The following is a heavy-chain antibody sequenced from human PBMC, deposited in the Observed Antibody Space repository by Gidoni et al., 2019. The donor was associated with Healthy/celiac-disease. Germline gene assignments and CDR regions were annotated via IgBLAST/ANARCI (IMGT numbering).Heavy chain of an antibody. CDR3: ARGDLPPYSSSWHPPDYYYGMDV. CDR1: GGTFSSYA. J-gene: IGHJ6*02. CDR2: IIPIFGTA. D-gene: IGHD6-13*01. Sequence: EVKKPGSSVKVSCKASGGTFSSYAISWVRQAPGQGLEWMGGIIPIFGTANYAQKFQGRVTITADESTSTAYMELSSLRSEDTAVYYCARGDLPPYSSSWHPPDYYYGMDVWGQGTTVTVSS. V-gene: IGHV1-69*01.